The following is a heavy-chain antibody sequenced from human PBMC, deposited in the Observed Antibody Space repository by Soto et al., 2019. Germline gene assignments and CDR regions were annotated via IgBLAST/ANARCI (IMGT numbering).Heavy chain of an antibody. Sequence: GGSLRLSCAASGFTFSSYAMSWVRQAPGKGLEWVSAISGSGGSTYYADSVKGRFTIYRDNSKNTLYLQMNGLRAEDTALYYCAKSVRYFDWLFDYWGQGTLVTVSS. D-gene: IGHD3-9*01. CDR1: GFTFSSYA. CDR3: AKSVRYFDWLFDY. V-gene: IGHV3-23*01. CDR2: ISGSGGST. J-gene: IGHJ4*02.